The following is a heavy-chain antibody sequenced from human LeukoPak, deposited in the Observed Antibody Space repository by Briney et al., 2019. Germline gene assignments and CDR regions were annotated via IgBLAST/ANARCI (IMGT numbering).Heavy chain of an antibody. D-gene: IGHD3-10*01. CDR2: MNPNSGNT. CDR1: GYTFTSYG. CDR3: ARGAPYYYGSGSAFRFDY. V-gene: IGHV1-8*02. Sequence: ASVKVSCKASGYTFTSYGISWVRQATGQGLEWMGWMNPNSGNTGYAQKFQGRVTMTRNTSISTAYMELSSLRSEDTAVYYCARGAPYYYGSGSAFRFDYWGQGTLVTVSS. J-gene: IGHJ4*02.